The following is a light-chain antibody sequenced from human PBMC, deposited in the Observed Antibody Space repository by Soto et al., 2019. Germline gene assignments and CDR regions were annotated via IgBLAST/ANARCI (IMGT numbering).Light chain of an antibody. V-gene: IGLV2-14*01. CDR2: EVS. CDR1: SSDGGSYNY. J-gene: IGLJ1*01. CDR3: SSYTSSSTL. Sequence: QSVLTQPASVSGSPGQSITISCTGTSSDGGSYNYVSWYQQHPGKAPKLMIYEVSDRPSGISSRFSGSKSGNTASLTISGLQTEDEADYYCSSYTSSSTLFGTGTQMTVL.